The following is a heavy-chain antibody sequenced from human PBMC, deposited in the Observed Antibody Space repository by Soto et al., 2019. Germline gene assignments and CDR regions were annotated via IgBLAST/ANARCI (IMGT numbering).Heavy chain of an antibody. CDR3: ARALGDRGSGWAGFDY. Sequence: GGSLRLSCAASGFTVSSNYMSWVRQAPGKGLEWVSVIYSGGSTYYADSVKGRFTISRDNSKNTLYLQMNSLRAEDTAVYYCARALGDRGSGWAGFDYWGQGTLVTVSS. V-gene: IGHV3-53*01. D-gene: IGHD6-19*01. CDR1: GFTVSSNY. CDR2: IYSGGST. J-gene: IGHJ4*02.